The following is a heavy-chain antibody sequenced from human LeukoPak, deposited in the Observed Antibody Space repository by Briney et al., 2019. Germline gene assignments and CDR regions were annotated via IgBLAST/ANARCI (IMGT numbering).Heavy chain of an antibody. CDR2: IYSGGST. CDR3: ANSQYQLLYNFDY. CDR1: GFTVSSNY. J-gene: IGHJ4*02. D-gene: IGHD2-2*02. Sequence: RPGGSLRLSCAASGFTVSSNYMSWVRQAPGKGLEWVSVIYSGGSTYYADSVKGRFTISRDKSKNTLYLQMNSLRTEDTAMYYCANSQYQLLYNFDYWGQGTLVTVSS. V-gene: IGHV3-53*05.